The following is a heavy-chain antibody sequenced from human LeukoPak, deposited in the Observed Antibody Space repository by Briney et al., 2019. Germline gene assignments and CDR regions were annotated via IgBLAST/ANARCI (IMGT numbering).Heavy chain of an antibody. D-gene: IGHD3-16*01. Sequence: SETLSLTCTVSGGSISSYSWSWIRQPAGKGLEWIGRIYTSGSTNYNPSLKSRVTISVDKSNNQFSLRLSSVTAADTAVYYCAREDYVWGSYCFDYWGQGTLVIVSS. CDR3: AREDYVWGSYCFDY. V-gene: IGHV4-4*07. J-gene: IGHJ4*02. CDR2: IYTSGST. CDR1: GGSISSYS.